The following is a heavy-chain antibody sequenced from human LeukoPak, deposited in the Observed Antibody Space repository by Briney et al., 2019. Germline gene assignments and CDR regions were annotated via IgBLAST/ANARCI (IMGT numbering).Heavy chain of an antibody. V-gene: IGHV3-11*04. CDR2: ISSGGTPI. D-gene: IGHD3-3*02. CDR3: ARERISGEDY. J-gene: IGHJ4*02. CDR1: GYSISSGYY. Sequence: LSLTCTVSGYSISSGYYWGWIRQAPGKGLERVSYISSGGTPIYYADSVKGRFTISRDNAKNSLYLQMNSLRAEDTAVYYCARERISGEDYWGQGTLVTVSP.